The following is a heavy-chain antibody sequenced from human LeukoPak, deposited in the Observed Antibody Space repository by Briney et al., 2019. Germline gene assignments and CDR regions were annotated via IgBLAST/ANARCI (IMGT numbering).Heavy chain of an antibody. J-gene: IGHJ4*02. CDR1: GYIFTSYN. V-gene: IGHV1-18*01. Sequence: ASVKVSCKASGYIFTSYNIGWVLHAPGQGLQWMGWVNSFSGHTNFAQNLQGRVTMTTDTSTSTAYTEMRSLKSEDTAMFYCVRVPKGLAAVDNWGQGTLVIVSS. CDR2: VNSFSGHT. CDR3: VRVPKGLAAVDN. D-gene: IGHD6-19*01.